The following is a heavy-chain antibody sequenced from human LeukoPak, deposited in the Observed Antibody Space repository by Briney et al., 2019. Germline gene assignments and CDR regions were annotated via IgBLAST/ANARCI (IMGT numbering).Heavy chain of an antibody. Sequence: SVKVSCKATGGTFSSYAISWVRQAPGQGLEWMGGIIPIFGTANYAQKFQGRVTITADESTSTAYMELSSLRSEDTAVYYCAINVDTAMVLFDYWGQGTLVTVSS. J-gene: IGHJ4*02. D-gene: IGHD5-18*01. V-gene: IGHV1-69*01. CDR1: GGTFSSYA. CDR2: IIPIFGTA. CDR3: AINVDTAMVLFDY.